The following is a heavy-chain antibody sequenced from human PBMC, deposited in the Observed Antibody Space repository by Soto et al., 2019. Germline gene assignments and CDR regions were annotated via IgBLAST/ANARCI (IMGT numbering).Heavy chain of an antibody. J-gene: IGHJ6*02. V-gene: IGHV3-33*01. CDR3: ARRQISPPTRGAASARCGMDV. D-gene: IGHD6-13*01. CDR1: GFTFNNYG. CDR2: IWNDGNGY. Sequence: GGSLRLSCAASGFTFNNYGMHWVRQAPGKGLEWVAVIWNDGNGYYYANSVKGRFTISRDNSKNTLYLQMSSLRVEDTAVYYCARRQISPPTRGAASARCGMDVWGQGTTVTVSS.